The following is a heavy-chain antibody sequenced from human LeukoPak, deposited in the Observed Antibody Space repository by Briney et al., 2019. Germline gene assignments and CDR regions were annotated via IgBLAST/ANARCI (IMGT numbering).Heavy chain of an antibody. J-gene: IGHJ4*02. CDR3: ARVFDS. CDR1: GGSVYTSDYY. V-gene: IGHV4-39*07. CDR2: IFYTGKT. Sequence: SETPSLTCTVSGGSVYTSDYYWGWVRQPPGKGPEWIGDIFYTGKTNYNPSLKSRVSISIDTSKNQFSLKLTSVTAADTAVYYCARVFDSRGQGTLVTVSS.